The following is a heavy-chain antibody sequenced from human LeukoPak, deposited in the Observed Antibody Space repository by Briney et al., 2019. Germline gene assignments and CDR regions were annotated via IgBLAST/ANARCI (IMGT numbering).Heavy chain of an antibody. D-gene: IGHD3-10*01. Sequence: GRSLRLSCAASGFRFSGFSMHWVRQAPGKGLKWVAFISYDGNTEYNADSVKGRFTISRDNAKNSLYLQMNSLRAEDTAVYYCARDRVVRGVIHAFDIWGQGTMVTVSS. V-gene: IGHV3-30-3*01. CDR3: ARDRVVRGVIHAFDI. J-gene: IGHJ3*02. CDR1: GFRFSGFS. CDR2: ISYDGNTE.